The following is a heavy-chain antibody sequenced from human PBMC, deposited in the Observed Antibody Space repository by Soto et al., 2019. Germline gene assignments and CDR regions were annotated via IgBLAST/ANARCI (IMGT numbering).Heavy chain of an antibody. J-gene: IGHJ3*02. D-gene: IGHD1-20*01. CDR1: GFTFSSYA. Sequence: GGSLRLSYAASGFTFSSYAMTWVRQSQGKGLDWVSSIGLSSDDTYYADSVKGRSTVSRDNSKNTLYLQMHSLRAEDTAVYYCGKHACGSYNPYDIWGQGTMVTVSS. CDR2: IGLSSDDT. V-gene: IGHV3-23*01. CDR3: GKHACGSYNPYDI.